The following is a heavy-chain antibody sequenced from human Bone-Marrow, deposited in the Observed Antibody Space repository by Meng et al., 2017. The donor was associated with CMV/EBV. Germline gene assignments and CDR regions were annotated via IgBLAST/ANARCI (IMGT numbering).Heavy chain of an antibody. J-gene: IGHJ3*02. Sequence: GGSLRLSCAASGFTFSSYSMNWVRQAPGKGLEWVSYISSSGSTIYYADSVKGRFTISRDNAKNSLYLQMNSLRAEDTAVYYCARGHILGDDAFDIWGQGTRVTVSS. CDR2: ISSSGSTI. CDR3: ARGHILGDDAFDI. V-gene: IGHV3-48*04. D-gene: IGHD3-16*01. CDR1: GFTFSSYS.